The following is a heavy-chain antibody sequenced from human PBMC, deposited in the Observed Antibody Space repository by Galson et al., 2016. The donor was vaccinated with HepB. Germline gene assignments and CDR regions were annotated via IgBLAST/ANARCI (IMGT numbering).Heavy chain of an antibody. J-gene: IGHJ4*02. Sequence: SLRLSCAASGFPFSTYNMNWVRQAPGKGLEWVSSISRGSGYIYYADSVKCRFTISRDNAKNSLFLQMNSLRAEDTAVYYCCVDTAMDYVFDYWGQGTLVTVSS. CDR2: ISRGSGYI. CDR1: GFPFSTYN. CDR3: CVDTAMDYVFDY. V-gene: IGHV3-21*01. D-gene: IGHD5-18*01.